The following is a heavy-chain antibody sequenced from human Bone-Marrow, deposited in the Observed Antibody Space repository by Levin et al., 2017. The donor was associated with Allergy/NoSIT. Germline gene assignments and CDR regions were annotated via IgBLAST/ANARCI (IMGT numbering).Heavy chain of an antibody. V-gene: IGHV1-46*01. J-gene: IGHJ4*02. CDR2: INFSGGGA. D-gene: IGHD1-26*01. Sequence: ASVKVSCKASGYTFTSYHMHWVRQAPGQGLEWMGIINFSGGGATYAQKFQGRVTMTKDTSTSTVYMELTSLTSEDTAVYYCERAWASALDYWGQGTLVTVSS. CDR1: GYTFTSYH. CDR3: ERAWASALDY.